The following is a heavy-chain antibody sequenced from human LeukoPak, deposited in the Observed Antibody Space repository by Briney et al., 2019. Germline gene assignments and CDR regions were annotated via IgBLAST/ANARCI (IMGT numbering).Heavy chain of an antibody. CDR1: GGSVSSGSYY. Sequence: SETLSLTCTVSGGSVSSGSYYWGWIRQPPGKGLEWIGYIYYSGSTNYNPSLKSRVTISVDTSKNQFSLKLSSVTATDTAVYYCARLRDGKWLLEYWGQGTLVTVSS. CDR2: IYYSGST. CDR3: ARLRDGKWLLEY. D-gene: IGHD5-18*01. V-gene: IGHV4-61*01. J-gene: IGHJ4*02.